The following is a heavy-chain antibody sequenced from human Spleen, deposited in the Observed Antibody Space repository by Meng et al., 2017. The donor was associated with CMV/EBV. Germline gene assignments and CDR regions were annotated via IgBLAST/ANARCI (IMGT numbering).Heavy chain of an antibody. V-gene: IGHV1-69*05. CDR1: GGTFSSYA. CDR3: TGNDQLLMYYFDS. J-gene: IGHJ4*02. D-gene: IGHD1-1*01. CDR2: IIPIFGTG. Sequence: SVKVSCKASGGTFSSYAISWVRQAPGQGLEWMGGIIPIFGTGRYAQKFQGRVTITMDESTSAAYMELSSLRSEDSAMYYCTGNDQLLMYYFDSWGQGTLVTVSS.